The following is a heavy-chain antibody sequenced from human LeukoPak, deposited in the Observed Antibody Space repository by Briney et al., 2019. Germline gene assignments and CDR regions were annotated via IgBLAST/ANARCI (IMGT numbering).Heavy chain of an antibody. CDR3: ARDRAYYYDSSGYYYFDH. V-gene: IGHV3-30*03. CDR1: GFTFSSYG. D-gene: IGHD3-22*01. J-gene: IGHJ4*02. CDR2: ISYDGSNK. Sequence: GRSLRLSCAASGFTFSSYGMHWVRQAPGKGLEWVAVISYDGSNKYYADSVKGRFTISRDNSKNTLYLQMNSLRAEDTAVYYCARDRAYYYDSSGYYYFDHWGQGTLVTVSS.